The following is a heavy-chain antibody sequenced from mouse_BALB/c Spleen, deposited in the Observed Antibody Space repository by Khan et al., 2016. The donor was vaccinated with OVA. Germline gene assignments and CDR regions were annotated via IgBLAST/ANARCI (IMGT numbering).Heavy chain of an antibody. CDR3: ARGNYYGYYFDY. J-gene: IGHJ2*01. Sequence: EVELVESGPGLVKPSQSLSLTCTVTGYSITSGYAWNWIRQFPGNKLEWMGYISYSGVTSYTPSLKSRISLTRDTSKNPFFPQLNSVTTEDTATYYCARGNYYGYYFDYWGQGTTLTVSS. CDR1: GYSITSGYA. D-gene: IGHD1-1*01. V-gene: IGHV3-2*02. CDR2: ISYSGVT.